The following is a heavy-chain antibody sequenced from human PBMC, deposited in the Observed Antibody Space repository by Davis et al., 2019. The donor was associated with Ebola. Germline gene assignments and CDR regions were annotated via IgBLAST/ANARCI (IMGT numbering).Heavy chain of an antibody. CDR1: GLTFSNYW. V-gene: IGHV3-30*03. CDR2: ISYDGSNK. J-gene: IGHJ4*02. D-gene: IGHD3-9*01. Sequence: PGGSLRLSCTASGLTFSNYWMHWLRQGPGKGLEWVAVISYDGSNKYYADSVKGRFTISRDNSKNTLYLQMNSLRAEDTAVYYCARPSNYDILTGYYRYWGQGTLVTVSS. CDR3: ARPSNYDILTGYYRY.